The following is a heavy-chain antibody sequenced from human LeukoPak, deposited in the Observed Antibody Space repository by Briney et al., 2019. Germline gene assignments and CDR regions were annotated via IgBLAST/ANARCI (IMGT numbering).Heavy chain of an antibody. CDR1: GYTFTSYA. D-gene: IGHD3-3*01. CDR2: INTNTGNP. J-gene: IGHJ4*02. V-gene: IGHV7-4-1*02. Sequence: GASVKVSCKASGYTFTSYAMNWVRQAPGQGLEWVGWINTNTGNPTYAQGFTGRFVFSLDTSVSTAYLQISSLKAEDTAVYYCARDTPDYDFWSGYLIYYRHWGQGTLVTVSS. CDR3: ARDTPDYDFWSGYLIYYRH.